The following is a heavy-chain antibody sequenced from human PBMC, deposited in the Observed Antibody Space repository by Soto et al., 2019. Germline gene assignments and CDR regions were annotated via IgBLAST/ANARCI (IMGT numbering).Heavy chain of an antibody. Sequence: GESLKISCAASGFTFSTYAISWVRQAPGKGLEWVSAISGSGGSTYYADSVKGRFTISRDNSKNTLYLQMNSLRAEDTAVYYCAKPTLRDYYDSSGYAYFDYWGQGTLVTVYS. V-gene: IGHV3-23*01. CDR3: AKPTLRDYYDSSGYAYFDY. CDR2: ISGSGGST. CDR1: GFTFSTYA. D-gene: IGHD3-22*01. J-gene: IGHJ4*02.